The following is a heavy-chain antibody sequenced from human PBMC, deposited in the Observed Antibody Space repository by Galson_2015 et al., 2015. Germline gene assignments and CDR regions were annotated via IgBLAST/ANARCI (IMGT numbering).Heavy chain of an antibody. Sequence: SLRLSCAASGFTFNSYAMSWVRQAPGKGLQWVSSISGRSTFIFYSDSVKGRFTISRDNAKNSLSLQMNSLRGDDTAVYYCTRHLGIGSGSPEFWGQGPLVAVSS. D-gene: IGHD7-27*01. CDR3: TRHLGIGSGSPEF. V-gene: IGHV3-21*01. J-gene: IGHJ4*02. CDR1: GFTFNSYA. CDR2: ISGRSTFI.